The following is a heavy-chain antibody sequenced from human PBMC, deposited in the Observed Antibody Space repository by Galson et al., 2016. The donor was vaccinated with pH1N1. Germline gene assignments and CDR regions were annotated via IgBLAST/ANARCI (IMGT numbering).Heavy chain of an antibody. D-gene: IGHD6-19*01. CDR1: QFTFGDHY. V-gene: IGHV3-11*01. Sequence: SLRLSCAVSQFTFGDHYMAWVRQAPGKGLEWISYIGRDGAPIYYAASARGRFTISRDNAKNSLYLQMNNLRAEDTAVYYCARDAGNQGSGWYYFDCWGQGTLVTVSS. J-gene: IGHJ4*02. CDR3: ARDAGNQGSGWYYFDC. CDR2: IGRDGAPI.